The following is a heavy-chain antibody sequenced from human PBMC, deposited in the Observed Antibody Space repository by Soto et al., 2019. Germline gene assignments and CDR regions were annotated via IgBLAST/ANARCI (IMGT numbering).Heavy chain of an antibody. V-gene: IGHV1-2*02. CDR3: ARETDDFTNGDHDI. J-gene: IGHJ4*02. D-gene: IGHD7-27*01. CDR1: GYSFTGYY. Sequence: ASVKVSCKASGYSFTGYYMHWVRQAPGQGLEWMGWIIPHSGETNYAQKFQARVTLTRDTSISTAYMQLSGLTSDDTAVYYCARETDDFTNGDHDIWGQGNPVTVSS. CDR2: IIPHSGET.